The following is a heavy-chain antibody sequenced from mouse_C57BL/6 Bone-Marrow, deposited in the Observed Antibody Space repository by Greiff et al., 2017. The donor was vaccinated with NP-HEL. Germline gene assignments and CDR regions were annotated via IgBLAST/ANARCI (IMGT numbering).Heavy chain of an antibody. CDR3: ARGDGSSYGDWDY. CDR2: IDPFDSDT. D-gene: IGHD1-1*01. J-gene: IGHJ2*01. V-gene: IGHV1-59*01. Sequence: QVQLQQPGAELVRPGTSVKLSCKASGYTFTSYWMHWVKQRPGQGLEWIGVIDPFDSDTNYNQKFKGKATLTVDTSSSAAYIQLSSLTCEGSAVYSCARGDGSSYGDWDYWGQGTTLTVSS. CDR1: GYTFTSYW.